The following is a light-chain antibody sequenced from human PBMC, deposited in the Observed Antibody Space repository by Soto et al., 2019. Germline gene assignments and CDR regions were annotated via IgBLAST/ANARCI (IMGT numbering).Light chain of an antibody. J-gene: IGLJ3*02. CDR3: SSKSSGSTPML. V-gene: IGLV2-14*01. CDR1: SSDVGGYRF. Sequence: QSALTQPASVSGSPGQSITLSCTGTSSDVGGYRFVSWYQHHPGEAPKLIIYEVSNRPSGVSSRFSGSKSGNTASLTISGLQAEDESLYYCSSKSSGSTPMLFGGGTKVTVL. CDR2: EVS.